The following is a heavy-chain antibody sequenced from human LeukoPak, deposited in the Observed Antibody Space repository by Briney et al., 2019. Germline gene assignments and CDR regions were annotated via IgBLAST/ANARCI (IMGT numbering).Heavy chain of an antibody. D-gene: IGHD4-17*01. CDR3: ARYQGYGDPPIFDN. V-gene: IGHV4-61*02. CDR2: IYTSGSA. J-gene: IGHJ4*02. CDR1: GGSISSGSYY. Sequence: PSQTLSLTCTVSGGSISSGSYYWSWIRQPAGKGLEWIGRIYTSGSANYNPSLKSRVTISVDTSKNQFSLKLNSVTAADTAVYYCARYQGYGDPPIFDNWGQGTLVTVSS.